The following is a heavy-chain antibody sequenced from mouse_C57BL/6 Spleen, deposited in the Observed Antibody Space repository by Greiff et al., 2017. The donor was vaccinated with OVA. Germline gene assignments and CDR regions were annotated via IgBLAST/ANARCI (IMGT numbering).Heavy chain of an antibody. Sequence: QVQLQQPGTELVKPGASVKLSCKASGYTFTSYWMHWVKQRPGQGLEWIGNINPSNGGTNYNEKFKGKATLTVDKSSSTAYMQLSSLTSEDSEVNYGARGGSSGSLFAYCGQGTLVTVSA. J-gene: IGHJ3*01. V-gene: IGHV1-53*01. CDR2: INPSNGGT. CDR3: ARGGSSGSLFAY. D-gene: IGHD3-2*02. CDR1: GYTFTSYW.